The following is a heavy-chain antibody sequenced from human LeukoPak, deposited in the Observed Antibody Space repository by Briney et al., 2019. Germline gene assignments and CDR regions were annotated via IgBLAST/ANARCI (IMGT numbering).Heavy chain of an antibody. Sequence: PGGSLRLSCAASGFTFSSYAMSWVRQAPGKGLAWVSAISGSGDDTYYADSVRGRFTISRDNPQNTLYLQMNSLRAEDTAAYYCAKGSDSSAWTLFDDWGQGTLVTVSS. CDR3: AKGSDSSAWTLFDD. D-gene: IGHD6-25*01. CDR2: ISGSGDDT. CDR1: GFTFSSYA. V-gene: IGHV3-23*01. J-gene: IGHJ4*02.